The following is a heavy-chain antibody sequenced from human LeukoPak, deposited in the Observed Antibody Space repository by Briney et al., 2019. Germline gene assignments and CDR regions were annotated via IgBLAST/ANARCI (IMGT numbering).Heavy chain of an antibody. CDR2: IYSGGST. Sequence: GGSLRLSCAASGFTVSSSYMSWVRQAPGKGLEWVSLIYSGGSTYYADAVKGRFTISRDNSKNTLYLQMNSLKADDTAVYYCARDEYGSGSYRYWGQGTLVTVSS. D-gene: IGHD3-10*01. CDR3: ARDEYGSGSYRY. J-gene: IGHJ4*02. CDR1: GFTVSSSY. V-gene: IGHV3-53*01.